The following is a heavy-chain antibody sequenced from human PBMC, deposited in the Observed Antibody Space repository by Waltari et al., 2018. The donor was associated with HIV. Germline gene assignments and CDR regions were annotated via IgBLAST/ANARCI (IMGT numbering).Heavy chain of an antibody. J-gene: IGHJ4*02. CDR2: INPNSGGT. CDR1: GYTFTGSY. CDR3: ARVPYYYDTSAYPDY. V-gene: IGHV1-2*02. Sequence: VQLVQSGAEVKKPGAPVQVSCQASGYTFTGSYMHWVRQAPGQGLEWMGWINPNSGGTNYAQKFQGRVTMTRDTSITTAYMEVSRLRSDDTAVYYCARVPYYYDTSAYPDYWGQGTLVTVSS. D-gene: IGHD3-22*01.